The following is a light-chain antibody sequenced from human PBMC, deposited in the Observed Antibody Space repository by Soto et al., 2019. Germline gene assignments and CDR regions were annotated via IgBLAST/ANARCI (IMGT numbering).Light chain of an antibody. J-gene: IGKJ1*01. Sequence: EIVLTQSPGTLSLSPGERATLSCRASQSVSSSYLAWYQQKPGQAPRLLIYGASSRATGIPDRFSGSVSGTDFTLTISRLEPEDCAVYYCQQYGSSPKTFVQGTKVEIK. CDR1: QSVSSSY. CDR2: GAS. V-gene: IGKV3-20*01. CDR3: QQYGSSPKT.